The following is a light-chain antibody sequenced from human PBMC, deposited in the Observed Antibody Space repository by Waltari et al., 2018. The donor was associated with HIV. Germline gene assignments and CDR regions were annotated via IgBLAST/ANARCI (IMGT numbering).Light chain of an antibody. V-gene: IGKV1-5*03. J-gene: IGKJ1*01. CDR1: QSISNW. CDR2: XAS. CDR3: QQYSAFPWT. Sequence: DIQMTQSLSTLSASMGDRVSITCRARQSISNWLAWYQQKPGQAPKLLIXXASTLEXGVXSRXSGSGSGTEFTLTXXXLQPDDFATYYCQQYSAFPWTFGQGAKVEIK.